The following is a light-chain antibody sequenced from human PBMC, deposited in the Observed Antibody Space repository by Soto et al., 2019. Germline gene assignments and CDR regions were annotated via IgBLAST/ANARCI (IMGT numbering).Light chain of an antibody. CDR2: GAS. CDR3: QQYGSSGT. Sequence: ETVMTQAPGTKAASAGDTPILSCRASQSVSSNLAWYQQKPGQAPRLLIYGASNRATGIPDRFSGSGSGTDFTLTISRLEPEDFAVYYCQQYGSSGTFGQGTKVDIK. CDR1: QSVSSN. V-gene: IGKV3-20*01. J-gene: IGKJ1*01.